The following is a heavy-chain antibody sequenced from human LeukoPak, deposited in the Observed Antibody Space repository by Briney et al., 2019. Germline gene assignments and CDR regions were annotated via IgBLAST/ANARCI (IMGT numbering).Heavy chain of an antibody. CDR2: ISSSGGST. D-gene: IGHD1-20*01. V-gene: IGHV3-23*01. J-gene: IGHJ3*02. Sequence: GGSLRLSCAASGFTFSSYAMNWVRQAPGKGLEWVSHISSSGGSTYYAGSVKGRFTISRDNSKNTLYLQMDSLRAEDPAVYYCANALTGTKAFDIWGQGTMVTVSS. CDR1: GFTFSSYA. CDR3: ANALTGTKAFDI.